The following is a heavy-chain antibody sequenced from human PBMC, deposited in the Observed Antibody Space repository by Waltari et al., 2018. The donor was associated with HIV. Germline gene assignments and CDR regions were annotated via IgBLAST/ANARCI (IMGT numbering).Heavy chain of an antibody. CDR1: GGSISSSSYS. CDR3: ASGLAAAGTPIGFDY. Sequence: QLQLQESGPGLVKPSETLSLTCTVSGGSISSSSYSWGWIRQPPGKGLEWIGSIYYSGSTYYNPSLKSRVTISVDTSKNQFSLKLSSVTAADTAVYYCASGLAAAGTPIGFDYWGQGTLVTVSS. D-gene: IGHD6-13*01. J-gene: IGHJ4*02. V-gene: IGHV4-39*01. CDR2: IYYSGST.